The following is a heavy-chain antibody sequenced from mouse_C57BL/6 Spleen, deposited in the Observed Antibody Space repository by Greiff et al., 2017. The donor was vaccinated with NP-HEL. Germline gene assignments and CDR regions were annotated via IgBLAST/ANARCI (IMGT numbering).Heavy chain of an antibody. CDR3: ARSPYYYGSSPSYYFDY. CDR1: GYTFTDYN. CDR2: INPNNGGT. J-gene: IGHJ2*01. V-gene: IGHV1-22*01. D-gene: IGHD1-1*01. Sequence: EVKLMESGPELVKPGASVKMSCKASGYTFTDYNMHWVKQSHGKSLEWIGYINPNNGGTSYNQKFKGKATLTVNKSSSTAYMELRSLTSEDSAVYYCARSPYYYGSSPSYYFDYWGQGTTLTVSS.